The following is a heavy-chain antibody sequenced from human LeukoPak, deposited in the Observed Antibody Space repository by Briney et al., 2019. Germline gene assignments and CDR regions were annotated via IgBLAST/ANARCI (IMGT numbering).Heavy chain of an antibody. D-gene: IGHD6-19*01. CDR1: GFTFSSYA. V-gene: IGHV3-30*04. Sequence: GGSLRLSCAVSGFTFSSYAMHWVRQAPGKGLEWVAVISYDGSNKYYADSVKGRFTISRDNSKNTLYLQMNSLRAEDTAVYYCARAYGSGFDYWGQGTLVTVSS. J-gene: IGHJ4*02. CDR3: ARAYGSGFDY. CDR2: ISYDGSNK.